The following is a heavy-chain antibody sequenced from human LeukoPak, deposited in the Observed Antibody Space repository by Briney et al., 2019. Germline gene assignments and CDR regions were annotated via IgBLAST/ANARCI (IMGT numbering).Heavy chain of an antibody. V-gene: IGHV4-31*03. Sequence: LQTLSLTCTVSGGSISSGGYYWSWIRQHPGKGLEWIGYIYYSGSTYYNPSLKSRVTISVDTSKNQFSLKLSSVTAADTAVYYCARDYRLPNYNWFDPWGQGTLVTVSS. CDR2: IYYSGST. CDR3: ARDYRLPNYNWFDP. CDR1: GGSISSGGYY. D-gene: IGHD5-18*01. J-gene: IGHJ5*02.